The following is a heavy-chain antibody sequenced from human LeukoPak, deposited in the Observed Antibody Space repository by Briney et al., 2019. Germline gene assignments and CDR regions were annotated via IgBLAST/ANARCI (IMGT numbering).Heavy chain of an antibody. D-gene: IGHD4-17*01. CDR3: ARVFSGGGLYGDYDH. Sequence: PSETLSLTCTVSGGSISSYYWSWIRQPPGKGLEWIGYIYYSGSTNYNPSLKSRVTISVDTSKNQFSLKLSSVTAADTAVYYCARVFSGGGLYGDYDHWGQGTLVTVSS. J-gene: IGHJ5*02. CDR1: GGSISSYY. CDR2: IYYSGST. V-gene: IGHV4-59*01.